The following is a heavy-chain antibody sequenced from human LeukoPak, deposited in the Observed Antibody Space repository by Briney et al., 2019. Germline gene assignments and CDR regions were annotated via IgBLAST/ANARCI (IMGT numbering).Heavy chain of an antibody. CDR2: ISSSSSTI. CDR1: GLTVSSYS. J-gene: IGHJ4*02. CDR3: ARDTKAQQWLVTLDY. Sequence: GGSLRLSCAASGLTVSSYSMNWVRQAPGKGLEWVSYISSSSSTIYYADSVKGRFTISRDNSKNTLYLQMNSLRPEDTALYYCARDTKAQQWLVTLDYWGQGTLVTVSS. V-gene: IGHV3-48*01. D-gene: IGHD6-19*01.